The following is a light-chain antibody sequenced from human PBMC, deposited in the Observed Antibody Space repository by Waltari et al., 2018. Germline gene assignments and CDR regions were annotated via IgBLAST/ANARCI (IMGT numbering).Light chain of an antibody. J-gene: IGKJ2*01. Sequence: DIQMTQSPSSLSTSVGDRVTITCQASQAISNYLNWYQQKPGKAPKLLIYDASNLETGVPSRFSGSGSGTDFTFTISGLQPEDFAIYYCQQYDSLPPTFGQGTKLQFK. V-gene: IGKV1-33*01. CDR1: QAISNY. CDR3: QQYDSLPPT. CDR2: DAS.